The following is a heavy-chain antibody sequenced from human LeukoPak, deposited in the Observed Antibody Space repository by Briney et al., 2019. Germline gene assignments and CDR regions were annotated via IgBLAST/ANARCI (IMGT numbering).Heavy chain of an antibody. D-gene: IGHD3-22*01. J-gene: IGHJ4*02. CDR1: GYTFTSYD. CDR3: ARDRSYYYDSSGYINFDY. V-gene: IGHV1-18*01. CDR2: ISAYNGNT. Sequence: ASVKVSCKASGYTFTSYDINWVRQAPGQGLEWMGWISAYNGNTNYAQKLQGRVTMTTDTSTSTAYTELRSLRSDDTAVYYCARDRSYYYDSSGYINFDYWGQGTLVTVSS.